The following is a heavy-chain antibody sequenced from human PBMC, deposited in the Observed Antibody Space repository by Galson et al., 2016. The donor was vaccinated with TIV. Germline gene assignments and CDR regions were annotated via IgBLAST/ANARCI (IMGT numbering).Heavy chain of an antibody. J-gene: IGHJ4*02. Sequence: SLRLSCAASGFTFSSYSMNWVRQAPGKGLEWVSYISSSSSTIYYADPVKGRFTISRDNSKNTLYLQMNSLRAEDTAVYYCARDPRLYGDYSLGYFDFWGQGTLVTVSS. CDR1: GFTFSSYS. V-gene: IGHV3-48*01. CDR2: ISSSSSTI. CDR3: ARDPRLYGDYSLGYFDF. D-gene: IGHD4-17*01.